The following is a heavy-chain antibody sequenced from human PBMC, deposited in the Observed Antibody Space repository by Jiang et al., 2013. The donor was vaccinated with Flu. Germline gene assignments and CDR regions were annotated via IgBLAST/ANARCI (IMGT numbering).Heavy chain of an antibody. D-gene: IGHD3-16*02. V-gene: IGHV6-1*01. CDR3: AREESIMITFGGVIVIGDPYFDY. J-gene: IGHJ4*02. Sequence: TYYRSKWYNDYAVSVKSRITINPDTSKNQFSLQLNSVTPEDTAVYYCAREESIMITFGGVIVIGDPYFDYWGQGTLVTVSS. CDR2: TYYRSKWYN.